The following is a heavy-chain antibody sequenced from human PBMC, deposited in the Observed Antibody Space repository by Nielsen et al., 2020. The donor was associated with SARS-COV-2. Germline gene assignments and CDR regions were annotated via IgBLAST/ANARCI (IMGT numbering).Heavy chain of an antibody. Sequence: GESLKISCAASGFTFSTYSMTWVRQAPGVGLEWVSSITSSSSYIYHADSVKGRFTISRDNAKNSLYLQMSSLRADDTAVYYCARGSSSTWYLDYWGQGTLVTVSS. CDR3: ARGSSSTWYLDY. V-gene: IGHV3-21*06. J-gene: IGHJ4*02. D-gene: IGHD6-13*01. CDR1: GFTFSTYS. CDR2: ITSSSSYI.